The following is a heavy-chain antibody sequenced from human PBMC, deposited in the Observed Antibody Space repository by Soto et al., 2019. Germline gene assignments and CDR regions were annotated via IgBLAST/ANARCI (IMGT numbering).Heavy chain of an antibody. CDR1: GFTSSSYS. CDR2: ISRSSSTT. CDR3: ARDSDYYDSSGYYPEYFQH. D-gene: IGHD3-22*01. J-gene: IGHJ1*01. Sequence: EVQLVGSGGGLVQPGGSLRLSCAASGFTSSSYSMNWVRQAPGKGLEWVSYISRSSSTTYYADSVKGRFTISRDNAKNSLYLQMNSLRDEDTAVYYCARDSDYYDSSGYYPEYFQHWGQGTLVTVSS. V-gene: IGHV3-48*02.